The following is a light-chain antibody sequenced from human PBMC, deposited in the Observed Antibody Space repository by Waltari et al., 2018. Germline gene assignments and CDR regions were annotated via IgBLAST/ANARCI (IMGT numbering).Light chain of an antibody. CDR1: SSDVGTYDY. CDR2: DVT. J-gene: IGLJ3*02. Sequence: QSALTQPASVSGSPGQSITISCTGTSSDVGTYDYVSWYQQHPGKAPRVVIYDVTNRPSGVSYRFSGSKSGNTASLTISGLQAEDEADYYCISYTTATTWVFGGGTKLTVL. V-gene: IGLV2-14*03. CDR3: ISYTTATTWV.